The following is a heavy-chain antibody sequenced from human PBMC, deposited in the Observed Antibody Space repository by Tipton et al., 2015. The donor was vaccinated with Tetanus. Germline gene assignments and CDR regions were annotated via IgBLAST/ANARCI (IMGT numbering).Heavy chain of an antibody. Sequence: TLSLTCTVSGGSISSSSYYWGWIRQPPGKGLEWIGSIYYSGSTNYSPSLKSRVTISVGTSKNLFSLKLSSVTAADTAVYYCARGRRIQLWNDAFDIWGQGTMVTVSS. CDR3: ARGRRIQLWNDAFDI. J-gene: IGHJ3*02. V-gene: IGHV4-39*07. CDR2: IYYSGST. CDR1: GGSISSSSYY. D-gene: IGHD5-18*01.